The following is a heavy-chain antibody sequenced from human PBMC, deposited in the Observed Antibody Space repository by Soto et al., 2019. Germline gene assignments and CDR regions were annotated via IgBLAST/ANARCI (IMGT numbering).Heavy chain of an antibody. D-gene: IGHD5-12*01. V-gene: IGHV4-31*03. Sequence: SVTLTLTCTVSGGSISSGGYYWSWIRQHPGKGLEWIGYIYYSGSTYYNPSLKSRVTISVDTSKNQFSLKLSSVTAADTAVYYCARELRGYSGYDSYYYYMDVWGKGTTVTVSS. CDR2: IYYSGST. CDR3: ARELRGYSGYDSYYYYMDV. J-gene: IGHJ6*03. CDR1: GGSISSGGYY.